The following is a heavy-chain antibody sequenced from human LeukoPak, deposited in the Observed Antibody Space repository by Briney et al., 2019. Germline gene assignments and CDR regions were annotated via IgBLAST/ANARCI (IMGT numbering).Heavy chain of an antibody. V-gene: IGHV3-23*01. CDR3: ARGGVDYYGSGTYYLMYYFDY. Sequence: GGSLRLSCAASGFTFNTYGMSWVRQAPGKGLEWVSGISGSGGATYYADSVKGRFTISRDDPHNTLYLQMNSLRAEDTAVYFCARGGVDYYGSGTYYLMYYFDYWGQGTLVTVSS. CDR2: ISGSGGAT. CDR1: GFTFNTYG. D-gene: IGHD3-10*01. J-gene: IGHJ4*02.